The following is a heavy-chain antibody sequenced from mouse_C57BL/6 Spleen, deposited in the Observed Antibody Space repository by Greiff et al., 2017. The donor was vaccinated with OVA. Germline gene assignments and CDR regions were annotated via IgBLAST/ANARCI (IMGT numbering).Heavy chain of an antibody. J-gene: IGHJ1*03. CDR2: INYDGSST. V-gene: IGHV5-16*01. D-gene: IGHD1-1*01. CDR1: GFTFSDYY. CDR3: ARDRNYYGSSYVDVYFDV. Sequence: EVKLMESEGGLVQPGRSMKLSCTASGFTFSDYYMAWVRQVPEKGLEWVANINYDGSSTYYLDSLKSRFIISRDNAKNILYLQMSSLKSEDTATYYCARDRNYYGSSYVDVYFDVWGTGTTVTVSS.